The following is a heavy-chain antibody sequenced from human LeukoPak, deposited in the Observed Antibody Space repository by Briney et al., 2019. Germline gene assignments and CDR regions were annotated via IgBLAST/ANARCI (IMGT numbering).Heavy chain of an antibody. CDR3: ARWRRAETFDY. Sequence: PSETLSLTCTVSGGSISSSSYYWGWIRQPPGKGLEWIGSIYYSGGTYYNPSLKSRVTISVDTSKNQFSLKLSSVTAADTAVYYCARWRRAETFDYWGQGTLVTVSS. V-gene: IGHV4-39*01. CDR2: IYYSGGT. CDR1: GGSISSSSYY. D-gene: IGHD3-3*01. J-gene: IGHJ4*02.